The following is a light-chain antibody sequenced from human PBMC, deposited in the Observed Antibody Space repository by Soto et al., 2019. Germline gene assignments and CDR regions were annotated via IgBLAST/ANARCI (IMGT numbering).Light chain of an antibody. V-gene: IGLV1-51*01. Sequence: QSLLTQPSPVSASPGQKVTISCSGSSSSIGNNYVSWYQHCPGTAPKLLIYDNNNRPSGLPGRFSGSKSGTSATLGITRHQTGGDSDYYFATLDSGRNASVFGTGSKVTLL. CDR3: ATLDSGRNASV. CDR2: DNN. CDR1: SSSIGNNY. J-gene: IGLJ1*01.